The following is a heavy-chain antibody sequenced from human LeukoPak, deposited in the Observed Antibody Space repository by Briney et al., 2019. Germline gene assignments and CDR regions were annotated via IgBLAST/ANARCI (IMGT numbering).Heavy chain of an antibody. Sequence: GGSPRLSCAASGFTFINYEMNWVRQAPGKGLEWVSYISGSGSTILYADSLKGRFTISRDNAKNSLDLQMRSLRAEDTAVYYCARWARHGTFFDLWGQGSLVTVSS. CDR3: ARWARHGTFFDL. CDR1: GFTFINYE. V-gene: IGHV3-48*03. CDR2: ISGSGSTI. J-gene: IGHJ4*02. D-gene: IGHD1-7*01.